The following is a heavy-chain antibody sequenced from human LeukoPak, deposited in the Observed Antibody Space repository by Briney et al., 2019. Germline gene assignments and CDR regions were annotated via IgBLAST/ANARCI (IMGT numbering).Heavy chain of an antibody. Sequence: PSETLSLTCVVSSYSISSRYYWGWIRQPPGKGLEWIRSIYQSGNTYYNPSLKSRVAISVDTSKNQFSLKQTSVTAADTTVYYCARQMDLYGTFDYWGQGTLVTVSS. CDR1: SYSISSRYY. CDR2: IYQSGNT. V-gene: IGHV4-38-2*01. D-gene: IGHD2/OR15-2a*01. CDR3: ARQMDLYGTFDY. J-gene: IGHJ4*02.